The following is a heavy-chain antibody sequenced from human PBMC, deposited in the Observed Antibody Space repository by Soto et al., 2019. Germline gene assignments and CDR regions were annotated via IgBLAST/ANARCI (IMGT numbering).Heavy chain of an antibody. D-gene: IGHD5-18*01. CDR2: IYYSGST. J-gene: IGHJ4*02. CDR3: ARRQPDTAMGPYYFDY. V-gene: IGHV4-59*08. Sequence: SETLSLTCTVSGGSISSYYWSWIRQPPGKGLEWIGNIYYSGSTNYNPSLKSRVTISVDTSKNQFSLKLSSVTAADTAVYYCARRQPDTAMGPYYFDYWGQGTLVTVSS. CDR1: GGSISSYY.